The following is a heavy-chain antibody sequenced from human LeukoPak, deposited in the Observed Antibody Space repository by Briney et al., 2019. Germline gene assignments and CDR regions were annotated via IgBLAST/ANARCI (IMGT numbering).Heavy chain of an antibody. CDR2: AYYRSKWYN. V-gene: IGHV6-1*01. D-gene: IGHD1-1*01. CDR1: GDSVSSNSAA. J-gene: IGHJ6*02. Sequence: SQTLSLTCAISGDSVSSNSAAWNWIRQSPSRGLEWLGRAYYRSKWYNDYAVSVKSRITINPDTSKNQFSLQLNSVTPEDTAVYYCAREVVQIFPSCYYYYYGMDVWGQGTTVTVSS. CDR3: AREVVQIFPSCYYYYYGMDV.